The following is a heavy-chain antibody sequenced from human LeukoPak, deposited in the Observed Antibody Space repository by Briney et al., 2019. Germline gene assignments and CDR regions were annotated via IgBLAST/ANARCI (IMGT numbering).Heavy chain of an antibody. CDR2: IRSNTDGGTI. CDR3: ATDFYDST. V-gene: IGHV3-15*07. J-gene: IGHJ5*02. Sequence: GGSLRLSCATSGFTFSNAWMNWVRQAPGKGLEWVGRIRSNTDGGTIDYAAPVKGRFTLSRDDSKTTLYLQMNSLQTEDTAVYYCATDFYDSTWGQGTLVTVST. D-gene: IGHD3-22*01. CDR1: GFTFSNAW.